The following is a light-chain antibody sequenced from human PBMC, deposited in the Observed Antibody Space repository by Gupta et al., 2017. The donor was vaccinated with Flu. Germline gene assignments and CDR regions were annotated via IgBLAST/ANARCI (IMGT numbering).Light chain of an antibody. CDR3: RECETCPHT. J-gene: IGKJ2*01. V-gene: IGKV2-30*01. CDR1: QSQASGDAKDY. Sequence: SQSQASGDAKDYVNWLQQRPGQSTRGLIYQPSTRDAGIPARFSGSGXGTXFTLTIXSVETEDVAIYYCRECETCPHTFGXGTKVEIK. CDR2: QPS.